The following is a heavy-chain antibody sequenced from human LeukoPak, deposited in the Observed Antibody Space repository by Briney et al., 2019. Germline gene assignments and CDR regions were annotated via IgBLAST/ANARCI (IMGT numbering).Heavy chain of an antibody. V-gene: IGHV1-18*01. D-gene: IGHD2-2*01. CDR1: GYTFTSYV. CDR2: ISAYNGNT. Sequence: GASVKVSCKASGYTFTSYVISWVRQAPGQGLEWMGWISAYNGNTHYAQKLQGRVTMTTDTSTSTAYMELRSLRSDDTAVYYCARDLEDIVVVPAAIGADYWGQGTLVTVSS. J-gene: IGHJ4*02. CDR3: ARDLEDIVVVPAAIGADY.